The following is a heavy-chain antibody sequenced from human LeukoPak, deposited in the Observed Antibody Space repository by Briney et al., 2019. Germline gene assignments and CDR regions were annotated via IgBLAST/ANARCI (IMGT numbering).Heavy chain of an antibody. CDR2: INSDGSNT. V-gene: IGHV3-74*01. J-gene: IGHJ4*02. CDR3: TRAPQTAVSYSGLY. CDR1: RFTFSNYW. Sequence: GGSLRLSCAASRFTFSNYWMHWVRQAPGKGLVWVSRINSDGSNTVYADSVKGRFTVSRDNAKNTLYLQMNSLRAEDTAVYYFTRAPQTAVSYSGLYWGQGTQVTVSS. D-gene: IGHD4-17*01.